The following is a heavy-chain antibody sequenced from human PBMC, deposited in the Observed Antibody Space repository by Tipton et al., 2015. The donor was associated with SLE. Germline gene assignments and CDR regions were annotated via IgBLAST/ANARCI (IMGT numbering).Heavy chain of an antibody. CDR3: AREGSVSGINIVVVPGGLDY. CDR1: GFTFSSYW. CDR2: INSDGSST. Sequence: SLRLSCAASGFTFSSYWMHWVRQAPGKGLVWVSRINSDGSSTSYADSVKGRFTISGDNAKNTLHLQMNSLRAEDTAVYYCAREGSVSGINIVVVPGGLDYWGQGTLVTVSS. J-gene: IGHJ4*02. V-gene: IGHV3-74*01. D-gene: IGHD2-2*01.